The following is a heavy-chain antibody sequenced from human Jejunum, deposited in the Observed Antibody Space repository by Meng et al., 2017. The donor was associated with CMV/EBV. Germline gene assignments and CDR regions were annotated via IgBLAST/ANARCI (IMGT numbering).Heavy chain of an antibody. CDR1: GFSLSSYS. J-gene: IGHJ4*02. CDR3: ARGRASGYYYILDY. Sequence: GFSLSSYSLNWVRQAPGKGLEWVSSISSSSRYIFYADSVKGRFTISRDNAKNSLYLQMNGLRAEDTAVYYCARGRASGYYYILDYWGQGTLVTVSS. CDR2: ISSSSRYI. V-gene: IGHV3-21*01. D-gene: IGHD3-22*01.